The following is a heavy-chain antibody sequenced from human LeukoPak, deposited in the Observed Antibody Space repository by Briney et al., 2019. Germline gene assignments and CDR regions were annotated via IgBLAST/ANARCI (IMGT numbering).Heavy chain of an antibody. J-gene: IGHJ3*01. D-gene: IGHD3-22*01. CDR2: IYPNDSDT. Sequence: GASLQISCKGSGYNFSNYWIAWGRRMPGKGVEWMGIIYPNDSDTRYRPSFQGQVSISADMSINTAYLQWSSLKASDTAMYFCARPNITYYYDSSGYDGFDVWGQGTMVTVSS. CDR3: ARPNITYYYDSSGYDGFDV. V-gene: IGHV5-51*01. CDR1: GYNFSNYW.